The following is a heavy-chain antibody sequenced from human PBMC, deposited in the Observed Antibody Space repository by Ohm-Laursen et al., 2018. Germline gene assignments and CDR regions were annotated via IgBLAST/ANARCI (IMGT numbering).Heavy chain of an antibody. V-gene: IGHV4-4*07. J-gene: IGHJ4*02. Sequence: SQTLSLTCTVSGGSISSYYWSWIRQPAGRGLEWIGRIHPSGTTNYNPSLQSQVTMSVDTSKNQFSLNLSSVTAADTAVYYCSGGGFWGQGTLVTVSS. CDR2: IHPSGTT. CDR3: SGGGF. CDR1: GGSISSYY.